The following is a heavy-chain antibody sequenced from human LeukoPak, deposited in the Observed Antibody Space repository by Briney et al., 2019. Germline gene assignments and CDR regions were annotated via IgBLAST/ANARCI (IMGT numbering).Heavy chain of an antibody. Sequence: SEALSLTCAVYGGSFSGYYWSWIRQPPGKGLEWIGEINHSGSTNYNPSLKSRVTISVDTSKNQFSLKLSSVTAADTAVYYCARDLHISSSRGQGTLVTVSS. CDR1: GGSFSGYY. D-gene: IGHD6-13*01. CDR3: ARDLHISSS. V-gene: IGHV4-34*01. J-gene: IGHJ4*02. CDR2: INHSGST.